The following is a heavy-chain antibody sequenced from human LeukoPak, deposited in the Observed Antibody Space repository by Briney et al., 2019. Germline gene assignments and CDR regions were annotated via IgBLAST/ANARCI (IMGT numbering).Heavy chain of an antibody. J-gene: IGHJ5*02. CDR3: AKGPSTAMVFYWFDP. CDR1: GFTFSSYA. Sequence: GGSLRLSCAASGFTFSSYAMSWVRQAPGKGLEWVSAISGSGGSTYYADSVKGLFTISRDNSKNTLYLQMNSLRAEDTAVYYCAKGPSTAMVFYWFDPWGQGTLVTVSS. D-gene: IGHD5-18*01. V-gene: IGHV3-23*01. CDR2: ISGSGGST.